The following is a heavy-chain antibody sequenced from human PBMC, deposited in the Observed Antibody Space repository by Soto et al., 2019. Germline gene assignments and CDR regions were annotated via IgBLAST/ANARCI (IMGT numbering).Heavy chain of an antibody. Sequence: WGALIVPWVPFGFTFSTYGMHWVRQGPGKGLEWVAVIWYDGSNKYYAGSVKGRFTMSRDNSKKTLYLQMTSLRAEDTAVYYCARDTPSLRVAGYGMDVWGQGTTVTVSS. CDR1: GFTFSTYG. V-gene: IGHV3-33*01. D-gene: IGHD3-3*01. CDR2: IWYDGSNK. CDR3: ARDTPSLRVAGYGMDV. J-gene: IGHJ6*01.